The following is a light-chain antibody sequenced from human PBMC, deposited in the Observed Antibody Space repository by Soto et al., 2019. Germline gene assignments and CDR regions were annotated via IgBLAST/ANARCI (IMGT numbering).Light chain of an antibody. CDR1: QDISNY. CDR2: DAS. V-gene: IGKV1-33*01. Sequence: DIQMTQSPSSLSASVGDRVTITCQASQDISNYLNWYQQKPGKAPKLLIYDASNLETGVPSRFSGSGSGTEFTLTISSLQSKDFAVYYCQQYNGWPITFGQGTRLEIK. J-gene: IGKJ5*01. CDR3: QQYNGWPIT.